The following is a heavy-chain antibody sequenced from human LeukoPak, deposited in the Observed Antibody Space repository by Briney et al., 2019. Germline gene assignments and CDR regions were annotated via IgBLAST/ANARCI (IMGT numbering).Heavy chain of an antibody. CDR3: ARSSYGDYSFYYGLDV. CDR1: GFTFSSYN. Sequence: GGSLRLSCAASGFTFSSYNMNWVRQAPGKGLEWVSSINSGGNYIYYADSVKGRFTISRDNAKTSLYLQMNSLRAEDTAVYYCARSSYGDYSFYYGLDVWGRGTTVTVSS. V-gene: IGHV3-21*01. J-gene: IGHJ6*02. CDR2: INSGGNYI. D-gene: IGHD4-17*01.